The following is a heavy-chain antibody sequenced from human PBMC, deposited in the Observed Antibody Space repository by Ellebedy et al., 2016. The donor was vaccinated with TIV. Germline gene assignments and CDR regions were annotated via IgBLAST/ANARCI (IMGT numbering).Heavy chain of an antibody. Sequence: GESLKISCQASGYDFTSYWIGWVRQMPGKGLEWMGIIYPGYSDTRYSPSFQGQVTISAAESISTAYLQWSSLRASDTAIYYCARRSRNWNNGKDNWFDPWGQGTLVTVSS. CDR2: IYPGYSDT. CDR1: GYDFTSYW. CDR3: ARRSRNWNNGKDNWFDP. J-gene: IGHJ5*02. D-gene: IGHD1/OR15-1a*01. V-gene: IGHV5-51*01.